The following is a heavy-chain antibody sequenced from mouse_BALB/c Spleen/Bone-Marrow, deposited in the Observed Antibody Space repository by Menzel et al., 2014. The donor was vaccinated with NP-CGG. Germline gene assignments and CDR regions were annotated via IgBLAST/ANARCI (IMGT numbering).Heavy chain of an antibody. CDR1: GFTFSDYY. V-gene: IGHV5-4*02. CDR3: AREVSMDY. Sequence: EVHLVESGGGLVKPGGSLKLSCAASGFTFSDYYMYWVRQTPEKRLEWVATISDGGSYTYYPDSVKGRFTISRDNAKNNLFLQLSSLKSEDTAMYYCAREVSMDYWGQGTPVTVSS. CDR2: ISDGGSYT. J-gene: IGHJ4*01.